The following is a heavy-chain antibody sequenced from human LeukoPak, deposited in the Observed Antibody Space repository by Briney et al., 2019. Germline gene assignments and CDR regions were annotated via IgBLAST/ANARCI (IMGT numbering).Heavy chain of an antibody. CDR3: ATDKGNSPDY. CDR1: GFTFSNYA. Sequence: GSLRLSCAASGFTFSNYAMAWVRQAPGKGLEWVSGPSGSGGNTYYADSVKGRFTISRDNPKNTLYLQMNSLRAEDTAVYYCATDKGNSPDYWGQGTLVTVSS. D-gene: IGHD2-21*01. CDR2: PSGSGGNT. J-gene: IGHJ4*02. V-gene: IGHV3-23*01.